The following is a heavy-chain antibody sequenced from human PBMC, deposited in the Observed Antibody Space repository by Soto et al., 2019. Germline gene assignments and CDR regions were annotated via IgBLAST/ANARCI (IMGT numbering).Heavy chain of an antibody. D-gene: IGHD2-15*01. J-gene: IGHJ4*02. Sequence: SETLSLTCAVYGGSFSGYYWSWIRQPPGKGLEWIGEINHSGSTNYNPSLKSRVTISVDTSKNPFSLKLSSVTAADTAVYYCARTTTLENYFDYWGQGTLVTVSS. CDR2: INHSGST. CDR3: ARTTTLENYFDY. CDR1: GGSFSGYY. V-gene: IGHV4-34*01.